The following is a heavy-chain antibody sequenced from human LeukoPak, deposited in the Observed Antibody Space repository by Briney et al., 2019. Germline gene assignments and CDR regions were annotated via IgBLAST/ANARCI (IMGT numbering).Heavy chain of an antibody. J-gene: IGHJ6*03. CDR2: MYYDGST. D-gene: IGHD3-3*01. CDR3: ARGPYYDFRSGYPYMDV. V-gene: IGHV4-31*03. CDR1: GGSISSGAYC. Sequence: SQTLSLTCTVSGGSISSGAYCWSWIRQRPGKGLERIGYMYYDGSTYSNPSLKSRLTISVDTSKNQFSLKLSSVTAADTAVYYCARGPYYDFRSGYPYMDVWGKGTTVTVSS.